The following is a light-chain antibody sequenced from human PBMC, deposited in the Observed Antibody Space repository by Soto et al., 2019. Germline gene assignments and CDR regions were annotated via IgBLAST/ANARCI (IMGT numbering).Light chain of an antibody. CDR2: GNS. CDR1: SSNIGAGYD. J-gene: IGLJ3*02. CDR3: QSYDSSLSGSV. Sequence: QSVLTQPPSVSGAPGQRVTISCTGSSSNIGAGYDLTWYQQLPGTAPKLLIYGNSNRPSGVPDRFSGSKSGTSASLPITGLQAEDEADYYCQSYDSSLSGSVFGGGTKLTVL. V-gene: IGLV1-40*01.